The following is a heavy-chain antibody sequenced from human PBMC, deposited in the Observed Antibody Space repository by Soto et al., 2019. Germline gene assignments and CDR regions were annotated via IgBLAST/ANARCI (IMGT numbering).Heavy chain of an antibody. CDR2: IYWDYDQ. CDR1: GFSLSADGVG. Sequence: QITLKESGPTLVKPTQTLTLTCTFSGFSLSADGVGVGWIRQPPGKALEWLALIYWDYDQRYSPSLKTRLPITKDTSKNQVVLTMTNMDPVDTATYYCAHAYGGTSWPNDAFDVWGQGTVGTVSS. CDR3: AHAYGGTSWPNDAFDV. D-gene: IGHD2-2*01. V-gene: IGHV2-5*02. J-gene: IGHJ3*01.